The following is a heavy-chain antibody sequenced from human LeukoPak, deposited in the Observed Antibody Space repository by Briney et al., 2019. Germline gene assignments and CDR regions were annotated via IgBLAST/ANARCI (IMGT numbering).Heavy chain of an antibody. D-gene: IGHD3-22*01. J-gene: IGHJ5*02. CDR2: INHSGST. Sequence: SETLSLTCAVYGGSFSGYYWSWIRQPPGKGLEWIGEINHSGSTNYNPSLKSRVTISVDTSKNQFSLKLSSVTAADTAVYYCASTTNYYDSSGYRVNWFDPWGQGTLVTVSS. CDR3: ASTTNYYDSSGYRVNWFDP. CDR1: GGSFSGYY. V-gene: IGHV4-34*01.